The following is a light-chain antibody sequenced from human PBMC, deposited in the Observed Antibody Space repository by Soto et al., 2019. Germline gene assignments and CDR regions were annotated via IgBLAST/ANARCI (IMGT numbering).Light chain of an antibody. Sequence: EIVLTQSPATLSLSPGERATLSCRASQSVSSYLAWYQQKPGQAPRLLIYEASNRATGIPARFSGSGSGREFTLTISSLQSEDFAVYYCQQYNNWPRGTFGQGTKVDIK. J-gene: IGKJ1*01. V-gene: IGKV3-11*02. CDR3: QQYNNWPRGT. CDR1: QSVSSY. CDR2: EAS.